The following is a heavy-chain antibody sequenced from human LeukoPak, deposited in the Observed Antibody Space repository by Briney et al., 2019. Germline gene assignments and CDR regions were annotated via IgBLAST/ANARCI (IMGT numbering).Heavy chain of an antibody. Sequence: HAGGSLRLSCAASGFTFSIYAMSWVRQAPGKGLEWVSGTSSGGDYTYYAGSVKGRFTISRDNSKNTLYLQMNSLRAEDTATYYRAKDRPNYYESNGHYYRRAGDSWGQGTLVTVSS. V-gene: IGHV3-23*01. CDR3: AKDRPNYYESNGHYYRRAGDS. CDR1: GFTFSIYA. J-gene: IGHJ5*01. D-gene: IGHD3-22*01. CDR2: TSSGGDYT.